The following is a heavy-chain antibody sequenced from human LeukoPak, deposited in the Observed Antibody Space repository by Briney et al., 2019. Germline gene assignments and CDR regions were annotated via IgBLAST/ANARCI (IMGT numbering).Heavy chain of an antibody. V-gene: IGHV4-59*01. J-gene: IGHJ3*01. CDR3: AHSKRGGGYYINAFAV. Sequence: KPSETLSPTCTVSGASTSAYYWSWIRQPPGKGLEWIGYSYSGGNANYNPSLKTRVTISIDTSESQFSLRLTSVTAADTAVYFCAHSKRGGGYYINAFAVWGQGTLVTISS. CDR1: GASTSAYY. CDR2: SYSGGNA. D-gene: IGHD1-26*01.